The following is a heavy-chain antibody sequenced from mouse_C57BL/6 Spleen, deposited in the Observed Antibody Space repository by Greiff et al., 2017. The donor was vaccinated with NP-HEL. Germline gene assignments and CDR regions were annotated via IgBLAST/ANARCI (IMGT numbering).Heavy chain of an antibody. V-gene: IGHV2-5*01. CDR2: IWRGGST. CDR3: AKVGTGYFDV. CDR1: GFSLTSYG. Sequence: VKVVESGPGLVQPSQSLSITCTVSGFSLTSYGVHWVRQSPGKGLEWLGVIWRGGSTDYNAAFMSRLSITKDNSKSQVFFKMNSLQADDTAIYYCAKVGTGYFDVWGTGTTVTVSS. J-gene: IGHJ1*03. D-gene: IGHD3-3*01.